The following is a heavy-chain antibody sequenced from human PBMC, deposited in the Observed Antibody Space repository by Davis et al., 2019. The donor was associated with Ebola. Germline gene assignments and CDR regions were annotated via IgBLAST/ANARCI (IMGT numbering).Heavy chain of an antibody. CDR1: GGSISGYY. V-gene: IGHV4-59*08. D-gene: IGHD3-3*01. CDR2: IHYSGST. Sequence: MPGGSLRLSCTVSGGSISGYYWSWIRQPPGKGLEWIGLIHYSGSTNYSPSLKSRVTISVDTSKNQFSLNLRSVTAADTAVYYCARHYSGLEWDYWGQGTLVTVSS. J-gene: IGHJ4*02. CDR3: ARHYSGLEWDY.